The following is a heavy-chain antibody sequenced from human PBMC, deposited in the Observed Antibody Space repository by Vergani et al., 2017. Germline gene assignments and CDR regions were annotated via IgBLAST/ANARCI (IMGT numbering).Heavy chain of an antibody. J-gene: IGHJ6*02. CDR3: ARAMFIYGMDV. Sequence: QVQLQQWGAGLLKPSETLSLTCAVYGGSFSGYYWSWIRQPPGKGLEWIGEINHSGSTNYNPSLKSRVTISVDTSKNQFSLKLSSVTAADTAVYYCARAMFIYGMDVWGQGTTVTVSS. CDR2: INHSGST. V-gene: IGHV4-34*01. D-gene: IGHD3-10*02. CDR1: GGSFSGYY.